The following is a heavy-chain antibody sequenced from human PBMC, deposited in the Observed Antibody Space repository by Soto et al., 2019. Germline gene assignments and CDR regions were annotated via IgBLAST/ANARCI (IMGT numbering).Heavy chain of an antibody. D-gene: IGHD6-19*01. Sequence: QITLKESGPTLVKPTQTLTLTCTFSGFSLSTTRVGVGWIRQPPGKALEWLALIYWDDDKRYSPFLKSRLTITKDNSKNQVVITMTNMDPMDTATYCCAHTLVAGLGYYFDYWGQGTLVTVSS. CDR3: AHTLVAGLGYYFDY. CDR2: IYWDDDK. J-gene: IGHJ4*02. V-gene: IGHV2-5*02. CDR1: GFSLSTTRVG.